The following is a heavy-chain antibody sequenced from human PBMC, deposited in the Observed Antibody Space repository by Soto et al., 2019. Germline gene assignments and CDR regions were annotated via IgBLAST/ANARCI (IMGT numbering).Heavy chain of an antibody. D-gene: IGHD2-8*01. CDR3: AREGYCTNGVCYHYFDY. V-gene: IGHV1-69*13. J-gene: IGHJ4*02. CDR2: IIPIFGTA. CDR1: GGTFSSYA. Sequence: SVKVSCKASGGTFSSYAISWVRQAPGQGLEWMGGIIPIFGTANYAQKFQGRVTITADESTSTAYMELSSLRSEDTAVYYCAREGYCTNGVCYHYFDYWGQGTLVTVSS.